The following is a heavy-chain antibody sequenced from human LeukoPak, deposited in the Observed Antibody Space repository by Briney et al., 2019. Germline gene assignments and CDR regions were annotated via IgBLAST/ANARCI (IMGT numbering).Heavy chain of an antibody. J-gene: IGHJ4*02. CDR2: INAGNGNT. V-gene: IGHV1-3*01. D-gene: IGHD3-22*01. Sequence: ASVKVSCKASGYTFTSYAMHWVRQAPGQRLEWMGWINAGNGNTKYSQKFQGRVTITRDTSASTAYMELSSLRSEDTAVYYCARDNVYYYDSSGYYIRYYFDYWGQGTLVTVSS. CDR1: GYTFTSYA. CDR3: ARDNVYYYDSSGYYIRYYFDY.